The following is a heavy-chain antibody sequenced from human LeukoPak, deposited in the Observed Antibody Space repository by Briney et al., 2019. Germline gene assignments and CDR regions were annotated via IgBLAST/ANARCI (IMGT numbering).Heavy chain of an antibody. CDR3: ARDSPEYGYYFDY. Sequence: ASVKVSCKASGYTFTSYYMHWVRQAPGQGLEWMGWINPNSGGTNYAQKFQGRVTMTRDTSISTAYMELSRLRSDDTAVYYCARDSPEYGYYFDYWGQGTLVTVSS. CDR1: GYTFTSYY. D-gene: IGHD2/OR15-2a*01. J-gene: IGHJ4*02. V-gene: IGHV1-2*02. CDR2: INPNSGGT.